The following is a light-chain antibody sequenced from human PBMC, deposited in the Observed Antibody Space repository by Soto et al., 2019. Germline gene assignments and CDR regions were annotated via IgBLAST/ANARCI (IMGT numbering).Light chain of an antibody. CDR3: QRLSHA. CDR1: QGISNY. V-gene: IGKV1-9*01. Sequence: IQLTQSPSSLSASVGDRVTITCRASQGISNYVAWYQQKPGKAPKLLIYAASTLQSGVPSRCSGSGSGTDFTLTISSLQPEDFATYYCQRLSHAFGGGTKVEIK. CDR2: AAS. J-gene: IGKJ4*01.